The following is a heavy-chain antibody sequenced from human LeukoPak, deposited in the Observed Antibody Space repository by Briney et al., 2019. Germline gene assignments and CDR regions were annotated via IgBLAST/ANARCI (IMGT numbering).Heavy chain of an antibody. CDR3: AKESQASPSTMLAAFDM. D-gene: IGHD2-8*01. V-gene: IGHV3-23*01. Sequence: GGSLRLSCATSGFSFYDYVMNWVRQAPGKGLEWVSSISGSGFTYYPNSVKGRFIISRDSSNSTLFLQMCSLRAEDSALYFCAKESQASPSTMLAAFDMWGQGTVVIVSS. CDR1: GFSFYDYV. J-gene: IGHJ3*02. CDR2: ISGSGFT.